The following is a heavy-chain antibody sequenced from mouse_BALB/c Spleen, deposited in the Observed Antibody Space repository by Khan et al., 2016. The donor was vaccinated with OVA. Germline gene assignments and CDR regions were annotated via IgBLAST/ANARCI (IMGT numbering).Heavy chain of an antibody. D-gene: IGHD2-1*01. CDR2: IWGDAST. CDR1: GFSLTGYG. Sequence: QIQLMQSGPGLMTPSQSLSITCTVSGFSLTGYGVNWVHQPPGKGLKWLGMIWGDASTHYNSALKSRLRICKDNSTRQVFLNMNNLQTDDKDRDSAARVCEGNDREDMDDWGEGTSVTVSS. J-gene: IGHJ4*01. CDR3: ARVCEGNDREDMDD. V-gene: IGHV2-6-7*01.